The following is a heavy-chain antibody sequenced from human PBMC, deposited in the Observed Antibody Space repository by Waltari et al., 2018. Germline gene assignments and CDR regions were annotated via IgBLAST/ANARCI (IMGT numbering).Heavy chain of an antibody. Sequence: EVQLVESGGGLVKPGGSPRLSCAASGFTFSSYSMNWVRQAPGKGLGWVSSISSSSSYIYYADSVKGRFTISRDNAKNSLYLQMNSLRAEDTAVYYCARDTYYYDSSGYYYAPNFDYWGQGTLVTVSS. J-gene: IGHJ4*02. CDR1: GFTFSSYS. CDR3: ARDTYYYDSSGYYYAPNFDY. CDR2: ISSSSSYI. D-gene: IGHD3-22*01. V-gene: IGHV3-21*01.